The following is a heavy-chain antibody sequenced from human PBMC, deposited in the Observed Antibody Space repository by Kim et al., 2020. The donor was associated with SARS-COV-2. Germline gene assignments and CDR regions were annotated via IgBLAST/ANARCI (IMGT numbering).Heavy chain of an antibody. CDR2: IGTAGDP. D-gene: IGHD2-2*01. V-gene: IGHV3-13*05. CDR1: GFTFSSYD. Sequence: GGSLRLSCAASGFTFSSYDMHWVRQATGKGLEWVSAIGTAGDPYYPGSVKGRFTISRENAKNSLYLQMNSLRAGDTAVYYCARSCSSTSCYFAFDIWGQGTMVTVSS. J-gene: IGHJ3*02. CDR3: ARSCSSTSCYFAFDI.